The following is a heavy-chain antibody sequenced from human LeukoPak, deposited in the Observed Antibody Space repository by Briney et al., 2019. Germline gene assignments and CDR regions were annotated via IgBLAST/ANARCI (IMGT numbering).Heavy chain of an antibody. V-gene: IGHV4-30-2*01. CDR3: ASRYSSSWYYFDY. Sequence: PSETLSRTCVVSCVSISSGGYSWSWLGQPPGKGLEWNGFIYHSGSTYYNPCLNRRVTISVDTSKNQSSLKVTSVTAEDTAVYYCASRYSSSWYYFDYWGQGSLVTVCS. CDR1: CVSISSGGYS. CDR2: IYHSGST. J-gene: IGHJ4*02. D-gene: IGHD6-13*01.